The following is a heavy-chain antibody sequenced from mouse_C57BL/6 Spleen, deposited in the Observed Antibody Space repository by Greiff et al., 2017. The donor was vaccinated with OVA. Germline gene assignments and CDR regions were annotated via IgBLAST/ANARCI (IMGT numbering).Heavy chain of an antibody. CDR1: GYTFTDYN. CDR2: INPNNGGT. D-gene: IGHD2-5*01. V-gene: IGHV1-18*01. Sequence: VQLQQSGPELVKPGASVKIPCKASGYTFTDYNMDWVKQSHGKSLEWIGDINPNNGGTIYNQKFKGKATLTVDKSSSTAYMELRSLTSEDTAVYYCARKGAYYSKGAWFAYWGQGTLVTVSA. J-gene: IGHJ3*01. CDR3: ARKGAYYSKGAWFAY.